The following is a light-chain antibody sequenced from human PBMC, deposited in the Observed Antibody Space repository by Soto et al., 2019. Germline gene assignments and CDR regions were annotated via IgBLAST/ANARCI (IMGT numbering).Light chain of an antibody. Sequence: QSVLTQPPSASGTPGQRITISCSGRTSNIGSNIVTWYQHLPGTAPKLLIYDNNQRPSGVPDRFFGSKSGTSASLAISGLQPDDESHYYCVAWDDSLNGLVFGGGTKLTVL. CDR3: VAWDDSLNGLV. V-gene: IGLV1-44*01. J-gene: IGLJ3*02. CDR2: DNN. CDR1: TSNIGSNI.